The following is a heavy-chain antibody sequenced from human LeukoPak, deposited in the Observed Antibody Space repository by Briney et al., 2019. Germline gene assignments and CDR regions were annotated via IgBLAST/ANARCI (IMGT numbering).Heavy chain of an antibody. D-gene: IGHD3-16*01. Sequence: GRSLRLSCAASRSTFSSYGMNWVRQAPGKGLEWVAVISYDGSNKYYADSVKGRFTISRDNSKNTLYLQMNSLRAEDTAVYYCARTPWGNAGGGDYWGQGTLVTVSS. V-gene: IGHV3-30*03. J-gene: IGHJ4*02. CDR3: ARTPWGNAGGGDY. CDR2: ISYDGSNK. CDR1: RSTFSSYG.